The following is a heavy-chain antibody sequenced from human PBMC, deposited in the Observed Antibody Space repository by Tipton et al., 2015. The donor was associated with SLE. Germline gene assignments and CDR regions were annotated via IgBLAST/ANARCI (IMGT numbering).Heavy chain of an antibody. Sequence: LRLSCTVSGGSISSADYYWNWIRQPPGKGLEWIGSIYQSGSTYYTPSLKSRVTMSVDTTKNQFSLKLSSVTAADTAMYYCASVWRLSNWFDPWGQGTLVTVSS. CDR3: ASVWRLSNWFDP. CDR2: IYQSGST. J-gene: IGHJ5*02. D-gene: IGHD2/OR15-2a*01. CDR1: GGSISSADYY. V-gene: IGHV4-30-4*08.